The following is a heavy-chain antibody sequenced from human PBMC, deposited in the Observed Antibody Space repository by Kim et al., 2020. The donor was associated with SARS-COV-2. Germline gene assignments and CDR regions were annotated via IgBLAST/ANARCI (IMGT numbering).Heavy chain of an antibody. CDR1: GGSITSNDW. D-gene: IGHD1-1*01. J-gene: IGHJ4*02. V-gene: IGHV4-4*02. Sequence: SETLSLTCAVSGGSITSNDWWSWVRQPPGKGLEWIGEILHSGSAKYNPSLQSRVTMSVDKSKNQFSLKLNSVTAADTAVYYCAREVQTFYLAYWGQGTLVTVSS. CDR3: AREVQTFYLAY. CDR2: ILHSGSA.